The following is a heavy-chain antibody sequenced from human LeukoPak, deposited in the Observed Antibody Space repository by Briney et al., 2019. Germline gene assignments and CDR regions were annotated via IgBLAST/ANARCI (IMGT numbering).Heavy chain of an antibody. V-gene: IGHV4-31*03. CDR2: VFYSGNT. J-gene: IGHJ4*02. CDR3: ARGRTDCTHGVCTKYFFDS. Sequence: SETLSLTCTVSGDSFNNANFYWNWIRQRPGKGLDWIGHVFYSGNTDYSPSLKSRVSISVDTSRRRFSLRLNSVTAADTAMYYCARGRTDCTHGVCTKYFFDSWGQGILVTVSS. D-gene: IGHD2-8*01. CDR1: GDSFNNANFY.